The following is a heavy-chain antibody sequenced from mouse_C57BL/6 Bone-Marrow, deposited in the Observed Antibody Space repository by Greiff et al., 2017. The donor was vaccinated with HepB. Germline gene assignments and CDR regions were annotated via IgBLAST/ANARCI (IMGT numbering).Heavy chain of an antibody. V-gene: IGHV1-62-2*01. D-gene: IGHD1-1*01. CDR1: GYTFTEYT. Sequence: QVQLQQSGAELVKPGASVKLSCKASGYTFTEYTIHWVKKRPGQGLEWIGWFYPGSGSIKYNEKFKDKATLIADKSSSTVYMELSRLTSEDSAVYFCARNYYGSSYYYAMDYWGQGTSVTVSS. CDR3: ARNYYGSSYYYAMDY. CDR2: FYPGSGSI. J-gene: IGHJ4*01.